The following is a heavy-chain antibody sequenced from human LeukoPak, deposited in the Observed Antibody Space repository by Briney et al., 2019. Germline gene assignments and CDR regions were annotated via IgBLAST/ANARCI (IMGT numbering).Heavy chain of an antibody. D-gene: IGHD6-19*01. CDR3: AREFWYSSAKDGMDV. J-gene: IGHJ6*02. CDR1: GFTFSSYA. Sequence: GGSLRLSCAASGFTFSSYAMHWVRQAPGKGLEWVAVISYDGSNKYYADSAKGRFTISRDNSKNTLYLQMNSLRAEDTAVYYCAREFWYSSAKDGMDVWGQGTTGTVSS. CDR2: ISYDGSNK. V-gene: IGHV3-30-3*01.